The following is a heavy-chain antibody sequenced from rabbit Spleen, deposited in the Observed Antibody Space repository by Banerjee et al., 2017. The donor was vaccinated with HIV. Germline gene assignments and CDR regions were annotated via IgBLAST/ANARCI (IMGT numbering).Heavy chain of an antibody. D-gene: IGHD6-1*01. CDR2: IDPIFGST. CDR1: GFSFSSSDW. V-gene: IGHV1S40*01. Sequence: QSLEESGGDLVKPGASLTLTYTASGFSFSSSDWIYWVRQAPRKGLEWIGYIDPIFGSTYYASWAKGRFTISKTSSTTVTLQMTSLTAADTATYFCAREKSGNYGYDLWGPGTLVTVS. CDR3: AREKSGNYGYDL. J-gene: IGHJ4*01.